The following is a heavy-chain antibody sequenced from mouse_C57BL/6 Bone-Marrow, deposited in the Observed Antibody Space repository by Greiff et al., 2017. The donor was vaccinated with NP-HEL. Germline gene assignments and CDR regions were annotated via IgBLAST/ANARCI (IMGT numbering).Heavy chain of an antibody. J-gene: IGHJ2*01. D-gene: IGHD1-1*01. CDR1: GYTFTDYY. V-gene: IGHV1-19*01. Sequence: VQLKQSGPVLVKPGASVKMSCKASGYTFTDYYMNWVKQSHGKSLEWIGVINPYNGGTSYNQKFKGKATLTVDKSSSTAYMELNSLTSYDSAVYYCARDRFTVALYYWGQGTTLTVSS. CDR2: INPYNGGT. CDR3: ARDRFTVALYY.